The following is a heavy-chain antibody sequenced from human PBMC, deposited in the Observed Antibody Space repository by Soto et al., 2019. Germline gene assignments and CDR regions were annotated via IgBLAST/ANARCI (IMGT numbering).Heavy chain of an antibody. J-gene: IGHJ4*02. D-gene: IGHD1-1*01. CDR3: ARRTLGSSIGIGDY. CDR1: GYDFLNYG. V-gene: IGHV1-18*01. Sequence: QVQLVQSGGEVKKPGASLKVSCKASGYDFLNYGISWVRQAPGQGLEWMGCIAGDDGNTDYAQDLLGRVTMTTDTSTNTAYMELRGLTSDDTAIYYCARRTLGSSIGIGDYWGQGVLVTVSS. CDR2: IAGDDGNT.